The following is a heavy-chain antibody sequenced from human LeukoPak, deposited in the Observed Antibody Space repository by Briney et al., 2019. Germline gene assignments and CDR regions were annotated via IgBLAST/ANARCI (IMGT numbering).Heavy chain of an antibody. J-gene: IGHJ4*02. CDR1: GDSISSYY. Sequence: PSETLSLTCTVSGDSISSYYWGWIRQPPGKGLEWIGSIYYSGSTYYNPSLKSRVTISVDTSKNQFSLKLSSVTAADTAVYYCARLPVVPAAHPWSFDYWGQGTLVTGSS. D-gene: IGHD2-2*01. CDR2: IYYSGST. V-gene: IGHV4-39*01. CDR3: ARLPVVPAAHPWSFDY.